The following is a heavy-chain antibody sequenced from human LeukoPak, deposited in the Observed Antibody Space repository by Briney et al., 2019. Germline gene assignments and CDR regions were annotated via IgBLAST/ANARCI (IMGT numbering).Heavy chain of an antibody. Sequence: GGSLRLSCTASGFTFGDYAMSWFRQAPGKGLEWVGFIRSKAYGGTTEYAASVKGRFTISRDDSKSIAYLQMSSLKTEDTAVYYCTRHRYSSSWYRGYFDYWGQGTLVTVSS. CDR1: GFTFGDYA. J-gene: IGHJ4*02. CDR2: IRSKAYGGTT. V-gene: IGHV3-49*03. CDR3: TRHRYSSSWYRGYFDY. D-gene: IGHD6-13*01.